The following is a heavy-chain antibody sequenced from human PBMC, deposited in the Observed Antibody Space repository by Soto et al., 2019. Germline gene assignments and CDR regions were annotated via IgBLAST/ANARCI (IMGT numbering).Heavy chain of an antibody. J-gene: IGHJ4*02. CDR1: GFSLSSSSYY. V-gene: IGHV4-39*01. CDR2: IYYSGST. D-gene: IGHD1-26*01. CDR3: ARHSGSYFYFDY. Sequence: SETQSLTWPFSGFSLSSSSYYWVWLLQPPGKGLEWIGSIYYSGSTYYNPSLKSRVTISVDTSKNQFSLKLSSVTAADTAVYYCARHSGSYFYFDYWGQGTLVTVSS.